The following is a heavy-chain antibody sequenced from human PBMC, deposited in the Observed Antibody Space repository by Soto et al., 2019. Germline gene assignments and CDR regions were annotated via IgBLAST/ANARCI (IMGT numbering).Heavy chain of an antibody. J-gene: IGHJ4*01. CDR2: FSYTGRT. V-gene: IGHV4-39*01. Sequence: PSETLSLTCAVSGGSVTSRTYSWGWLRQPPGQGLEWIGTFSYTGRTYYNPSLMSRATVSVDTSKNHFSLRLTSVTAADSAVYYCPRHLRPLEWFHWGQGTLVTVSS. CDR3: PRHLRPLEWFH. CDR1: GGSVTSRTYS. D-gene: IGHD3-3*01.